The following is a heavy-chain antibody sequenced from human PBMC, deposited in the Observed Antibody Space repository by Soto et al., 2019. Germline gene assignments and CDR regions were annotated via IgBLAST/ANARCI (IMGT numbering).Heavy chain of an antibody. Sequence: SETLSLTCAVSGYSGSIGYYWGCIRQPPGKGLEWIASIYHNGRTYSKPSLKSRVTISVDTSKNQISLTLSSVTAADTAVYFCARLGAMAPEYYFDYWGQGTLVTVSS. D-gene: IGHD1-26*01. V-gene: IGHV4-38-2*01. CDR3: ARLGAMAPEYYFDY. CDR1: GYSGSIGYY. J-gene: IGHJ4*02. CDR2: IYHNGRT.